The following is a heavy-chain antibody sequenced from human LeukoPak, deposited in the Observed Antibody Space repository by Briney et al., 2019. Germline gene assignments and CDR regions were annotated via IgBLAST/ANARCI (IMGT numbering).Heavy chain of an antibody. J-gene: IGHJ4*02. V-gene: IGHV3-30*03. CDR1: GFTFRNYG. CDR2: ISYDGSVQ. D-gene: IGHD3/OR15-3a*01. Sequence: GGSLRLSCAASGFTFRNYGMHWIRQAPGKGLEWVALISYDGSVQYYADSVKGRFTISRDSPKNTLYLQMNSLRPEDTAVYYCARERTGFYAEYWGQGTLVTVSS. CDR3: ARERTGFYAEY.